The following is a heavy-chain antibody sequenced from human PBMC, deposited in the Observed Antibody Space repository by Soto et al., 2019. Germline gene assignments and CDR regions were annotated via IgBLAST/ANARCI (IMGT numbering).Heavy chain of an antibody. V-gene: IGHV3-23*01. CDR2: ISGSGGST. Sequence: GGSLRLSCAASGFTFSSYAMTWVRQAPGKGLEWVSAISGSGGSTYYADSVKGRFTISRDNSKNTLYLQMNSLRAEDTAVYYCAKDLDFWSGYSNAYWGQGTLVTVSS. CDR3: AKDLDFWSGYSNAY. D-gene: IGHD3-3*01. J-gene: IGHJ4*02. CDR1: GFTFSSYA.